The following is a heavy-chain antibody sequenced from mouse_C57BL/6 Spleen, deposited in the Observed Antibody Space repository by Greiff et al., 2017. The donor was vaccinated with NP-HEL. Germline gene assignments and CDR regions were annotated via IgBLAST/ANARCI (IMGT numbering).Heavy chain of an antibody. CDR1: GYTFTSYW. CDR2: IYPGSGST. Sequence: VQLQQSGAELVKPGASVKLSCKASGYTFTSYWITWVKQRPGQGLEWIGDIYPGSGSTNYNEKFKSKATLTVDKSSSTAYMQLSSLTSEDSAVYYCAIWDYYGRTGDMDYWGQGTSVTVSS. J-gene: IGHJ4*01. D-gene: IGHD1-1*01. CDR3: AIWDYYGRTGDMDY. V-gene: IGHV1-55*01.